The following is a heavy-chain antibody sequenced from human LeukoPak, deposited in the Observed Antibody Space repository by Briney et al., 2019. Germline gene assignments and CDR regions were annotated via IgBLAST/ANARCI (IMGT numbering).Heavy chain of an antibody. V-gene: IGHV1-3*01. CDR1: GHTFTSYA. CDR3: ARDRKVRMHQLPTYNWFDP. D-gene: IGHD2-2*01. J-gene: IGHJ5*02. CDR2: INAGNGNT. Sequence: ASAKVSCKASGHTFTSYAMHWVRQAPGQRLEWMGWINAGNGNTKYSQKFQGRVTITRDTSASTAHMELSSLRSEDTAVYYCARDRKVRMHQLPTYNWFDPWGQGTLVTVSS.